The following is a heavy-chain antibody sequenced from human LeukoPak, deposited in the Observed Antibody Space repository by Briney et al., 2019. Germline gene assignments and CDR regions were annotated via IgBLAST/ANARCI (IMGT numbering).Heavy chain of an antibody. CDR3: ARRRYYDSTGYLD. Sequence: PSETLSLTCTISADSISSSSYYWGWIRQPPGKGLEWIGEIYYRGSTYYSPSLKSRVSISIDTSNNQFSLTLSSVTAADTALYFCARRRYYDSTGYLDWGQGTLVTVSS. CDR1: ADSISSSSYY. CDR2: IYYRGST. V-gene: IGHV4-39*01. J-gene: IGHJ1*01. D-gene: IGHD3-22*01.